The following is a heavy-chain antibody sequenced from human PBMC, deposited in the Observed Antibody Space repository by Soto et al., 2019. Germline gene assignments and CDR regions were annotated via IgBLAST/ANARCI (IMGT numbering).Heavy chain of an antibody. D-gene: IGHD5-18*01. J-gene: IGHJ3*02. V-gene: IGHV3-7*01. CDR1: GFTLRSYW. Sequence: GGSLRLSCAASGFTLRSYWMSWVRRAPGKGLEWLATIKTDASEKKYVDSVKGRFTVSRDNAKNSLYLQMDSLRAEDTAVYYCARGDTPMITGMDSFDIWGQGTMVTVSS. CDR3: ARGDTPMITGMDSFDI. CDR2: IKTDASEK.